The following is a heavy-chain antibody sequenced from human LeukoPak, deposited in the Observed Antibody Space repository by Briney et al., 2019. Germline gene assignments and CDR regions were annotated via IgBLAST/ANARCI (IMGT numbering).Heavy chain of an antibody. V-gene: IGHV3-30*18. D-gene: IGHD4-17*01. CDR1: GFTFSSYG. Sequence: GGSLRLSCAASGFTFSSYGMHWVRQAPGKGLEWVAVISYDGTNKYYADSVKGRFIMSRDNSKNALYLQMNSLRAEDTAVYYCAKDPSTVTTGVFDIWGQGTMVSVSS. J-gene: IGHJ3*02. CDR2: ISYDGTNK. CDR3: AKDPSTVTTGVFDI.